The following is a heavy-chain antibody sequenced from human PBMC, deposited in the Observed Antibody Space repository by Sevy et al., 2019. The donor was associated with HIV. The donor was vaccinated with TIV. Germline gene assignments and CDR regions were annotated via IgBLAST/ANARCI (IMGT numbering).Heavy chain of an antibody. CDR3: AKGSRKYYYDSSGYYGD. V-gene: IGHV3-23*01. CDR1: GFTFRNYA. CDR2: ISGTGGSGDKT. J-gene: IGHJ4*01. Sequence: GGSLRLSCAASGFTFRNYAMNWVRQAPGKGLEWVSGISGTGGSGDKTNYADSVKGRFTISRDDSKNSLYLQLNTLRAEDTAIYYCAKGSRKYYYDSSGYYGDWGQGTLVTVSS. D-gene: IGHD3-22*01.